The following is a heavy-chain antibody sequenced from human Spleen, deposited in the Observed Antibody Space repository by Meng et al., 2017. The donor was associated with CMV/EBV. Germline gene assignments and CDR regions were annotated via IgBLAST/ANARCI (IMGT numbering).Heavy chain of an antibody. CDR3: ARAYAFNFPLDF. J-gene: IGHJ4*02. CDR2: INANSGGT. CDR1: GYTFTDYY. V-gene: IGHV1-2*02. Sequence: ASVKVSCKASGYTFTDYYIHWVRQAPGQGLEWMGWINANSGGTNHAQKSQGRVTMTRDTSISTAYMELSRLRSDDTAVYYCARAYAFNFPLDFWGQGTLVTVSS.